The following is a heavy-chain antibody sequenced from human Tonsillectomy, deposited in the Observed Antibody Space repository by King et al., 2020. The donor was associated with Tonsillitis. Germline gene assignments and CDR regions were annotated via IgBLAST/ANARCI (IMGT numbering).Heavy chain of an antibody. CDR2: IYPGDSDT. CDR1: GYTFTNYW. Sequence: VQLVESGPEVKEPGESLKISCKASGYTFTNYWIGWVRQIPWKGLEWMGIIYPGDSDTIYSPSFQGRSTISADKSSTTAFLQWNSMRSSDTAIYYCACQRLISGASRGGFDYWGQGTLVTVSS. J-gene: IGHJ4*02. D-gene: IGHD1-20*01. CDR3: ACQRLISGASRGGFDY. V-gene: IGHV5-51*01.